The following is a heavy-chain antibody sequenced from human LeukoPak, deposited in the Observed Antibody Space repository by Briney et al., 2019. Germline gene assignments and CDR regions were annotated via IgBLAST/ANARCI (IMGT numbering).Heavy chain of an antibody. Sequence: GGSLRLSCAASGFTFTSYSMSWVRQAPGKGLEWVSGPSDRRDYPYYADSVKGRFTISRDNSKNTLYLQMNSLRAEDTALYFCAKKAQYNGHYPLDYWGQGTLVTVSS. V-gene: IGHV3-23*01. CDR2: PSDRRDYP. J-gene: IGHJ4*02. CDR3: AKKAQYNGHYPLDY. D-gene: IGHD1-7*01. CDR1: GFTFTSYS.